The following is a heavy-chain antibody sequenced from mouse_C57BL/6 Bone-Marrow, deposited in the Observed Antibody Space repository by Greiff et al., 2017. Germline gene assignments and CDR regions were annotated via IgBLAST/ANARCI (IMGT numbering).Heavy chain of an antibody. CDR3: ASPDTGTHY. D-gene: IGHD4-1*01. J-gene: IGHJ2*01. CDR1: GYTFTDYY. Sequence: EVQLQQSGPVLVKPGASVKMSCKASGYTFTDYYMNWVKQSHGKSLEWIGVINPYNGGTSYNQKFKGKATLTVDKSSSTAYMELNSLTSEDTAVYYCASPDTGTHYWGQGTTLTVSS. CDR2: INPYNGGT. V-gene: IGHV1-19*01.